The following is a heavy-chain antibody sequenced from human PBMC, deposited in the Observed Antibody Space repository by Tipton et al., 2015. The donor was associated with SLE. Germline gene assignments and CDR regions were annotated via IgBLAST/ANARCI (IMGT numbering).Heavy chain of an antibody. CDR3: ARSNPYDSSGYSH. V-gene: IGHV4-39*07. CDR1: GGSITTDYYY. J-gene: IGHJ4*02. Sequence: TLSLTCTVSGGSITTDYYYWAWICQPPGRGLEWIGAIFYNGGPYYNPSLKRRVTISLDTSKSHFSLKLTAVTAADTAIYYCARSNPYDSSGYSHWGQGTLVTVSS. CDR2: IFYNGGP. D-gene: IGHD3-22*01.